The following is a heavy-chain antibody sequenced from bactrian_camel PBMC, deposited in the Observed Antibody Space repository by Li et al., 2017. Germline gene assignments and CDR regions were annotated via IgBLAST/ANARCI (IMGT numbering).Heavy chain of an antibody. CDR2: IKPDGTT. CDR3: AAGRKMLTCVWNY. D-gene: IGHD1*01. CDR1: SYIFRARDKC. J-gene: IGHJ4*01. Sequence: VQLVESGGGPVQVGGSLTLSCTHASYIFRARDKCAMGWYRQTPGKERELVSTIKPDGTTTYTDSVKDRFIISHDDAKNTVYLQMTNLKTEDTAVYTCAAGRKMLTCVWNYWGQGTQVTVS. V-gene: IGHV3S53*01.